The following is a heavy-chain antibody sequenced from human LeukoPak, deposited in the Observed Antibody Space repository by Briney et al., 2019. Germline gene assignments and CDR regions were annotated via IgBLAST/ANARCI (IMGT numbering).Heavy chain of an antibody. CDR1: GGSISSSNW. CDR2: IYHSGST. Sequence: SGTLSLTCAVSGGSISSSNWWSWVRQPPGKGLEWIGEIYHSGSTNYNPSLKSRVTISVDTSKNQFSLKLSSVTAADTAVYYCARTGHGSGSYYPDAFDIWGQGTMVTVSS. V-gene: IGHV4-4*02. J-gene: IGHJ3*02. D-gene: IGHD3-10*01. CDR3: ARTGHGSGSYYPDAFDI.